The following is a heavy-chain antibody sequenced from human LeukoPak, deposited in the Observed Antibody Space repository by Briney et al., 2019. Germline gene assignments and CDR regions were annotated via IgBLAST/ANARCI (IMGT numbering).Heavy chain of an antibody. CDR1: GFTFSSYW. CDR2: INSDGSST. Sequence: GGSLRLSCAASGFTFSSYWMHWVRQAPGKGLVWVSRINSDGSSTSYADSVKGRFTISRDNAKNTLYLQMNSLRAEDTAVYYCGKEMTSMVTVEYWGQGTLVTVSS. CDR3: GKEMTSMVTVEY. J-gene: IGHJ4*02. D-gene: IGHD5-18*01. V-gene: IGHV3-74*01.